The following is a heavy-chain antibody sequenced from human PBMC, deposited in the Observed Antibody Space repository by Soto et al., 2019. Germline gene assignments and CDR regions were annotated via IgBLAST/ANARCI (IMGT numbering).Heavy chain of an antibody. Sequence: PSETLSLTCTVSGGTISSWYWSWVRQSPGKGLEWIGDIYHIGSTNYNPSLRGRVTISVDKSNNQSSLTLKDVTAADTAVYYCATLPPRIEVTVLPIPTWGQGTLVTVSS. D-gene: IGHD2-2*02. J-gene: IGHJ5*02. CDR2: IYHIGST. CDR3: ATLPPRIEVTVLPIPT. V-gene: IGHV4-59*12. CDR1: GGTISSWY.